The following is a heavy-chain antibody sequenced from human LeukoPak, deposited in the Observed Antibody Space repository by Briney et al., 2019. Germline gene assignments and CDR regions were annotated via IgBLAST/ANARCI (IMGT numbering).Heavy chain of an antibody. V-gene: IGHV1-69*06. Sequence: SVKVSCKASGGTFSSYAISWVRQAPGQGLEWMGGIIPIFGTANYAQKFQGRVTITADKSTSTAYMELSSLRSEDTAVYYCAILWFGELALYYYYYYMDVWGNGTTVTVSS. CDR3: AILWFGELALYYYYYYMDV. D-gene: IGHD3-10*01. J-gene: IGHJ6*03. CDR1: GGTFSSYA. CDR2: IIPIFGTA.